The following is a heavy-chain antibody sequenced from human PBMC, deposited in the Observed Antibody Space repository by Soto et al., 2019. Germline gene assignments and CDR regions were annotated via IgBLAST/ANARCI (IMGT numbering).Heavy chain of an antibody. Sequence: LTWSVGPGSFKSASSYWIWVRQPPGKGLAWIGYVYYTGWASYSLSLRSRVTICADGSKTHFPLILNSVTAADTPLYYCKRDYGCFDNRDQGSLVTVSS. CDR2: VYYTGWA. D-gene: IGHD6-19*01. J-gene: IGHJ4*02. CDR1: PGSFKSASSY. V-gene: IGHV4-61*03. CDR3: KRDYGCFDN.